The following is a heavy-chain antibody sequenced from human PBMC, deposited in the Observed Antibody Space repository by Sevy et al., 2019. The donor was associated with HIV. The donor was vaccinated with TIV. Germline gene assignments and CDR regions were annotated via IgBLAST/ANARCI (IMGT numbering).Heavy chain of an antibody. CDR1: GFTFSAYA. J-gene: IGHJ1*01. D-gene: IGHD3-10*01. Sequence: GGSLRLSCAASGFTFSAYAMSWVRQAPGKGLEWVSCISSSGGSTYYADSVKGRFSISRDTSKNTLYLQMNSLRAEDTAVYYCATLRGGLYGSGYFQNWGQGTKVTVSS. CDR2: ISSSGGST. V-gene: IGHV3-23*01. CDR3: ATLRGGLYGSGYFQN.